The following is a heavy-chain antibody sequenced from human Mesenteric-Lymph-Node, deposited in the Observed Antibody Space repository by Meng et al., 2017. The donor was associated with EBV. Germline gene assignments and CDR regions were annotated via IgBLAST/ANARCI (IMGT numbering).Heavy chain of an antibody. D-gene: IGHD4-11*01. Sequence: VQLVQSGAEVKKPGASVKVYCKASGYMFTSHGVSWVRQAPGQGLEWMAWVSAYNGNTNYAKQFQGRVTVTADTATSTAYMELRSLTSDDTAVYYCTRDGPNYGNYINFDYWGQGTLVTVSS. J-gene: IGHJ4*02. CDR2: VSAYNGNT. V-gene: IGHV1-18*01. CDR3: TRDGPNYGNYINFDY. CDR1: GYMFTSHG.